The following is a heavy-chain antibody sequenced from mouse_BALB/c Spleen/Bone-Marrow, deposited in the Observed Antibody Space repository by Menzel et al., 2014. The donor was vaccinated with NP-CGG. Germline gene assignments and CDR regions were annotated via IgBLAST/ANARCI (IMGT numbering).Heavy chain of an antibody. D-gene: IGHD1-1*01. Sequence: DVHLVESGGGLVQPGGSLRLSCATSGFTFTDYYMNWVCQPPGKALEWLAFIRNKANGYSTEYSASVKGRFTISRDNYQSILYLQMITLRAEDSAAYYCARERGGLLFDSWGQGTTLTVSS. V-gene: IGHV7-3*02. CDR3: ARERGGLLFDS. J-gene: IGHJ2*01. CDR1: GFTFTDYY. CDR2: IRNKANGYST.